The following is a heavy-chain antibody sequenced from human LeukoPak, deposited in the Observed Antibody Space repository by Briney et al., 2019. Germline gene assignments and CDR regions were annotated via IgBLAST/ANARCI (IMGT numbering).Heavy chain of an antibody. J-gene: IGHJ4*02. CDR3: AKDIHFLTGYDY. V-gene: IGHV3-74*01. CDR2: INSDGSST. CDR1: GFIFRSYW. D-gene: IGHD3/OR15-3a*01. Sequence: GGSLRLSCAASGFIFRSYWMHWVRQAPGKGLVWVSRINSDGSSTSYADSVKGRFTISRDNAKNTLYLQMNSLRAEDTAVYYCAKDIHFLTGYDYWGQGTLVIVSS.